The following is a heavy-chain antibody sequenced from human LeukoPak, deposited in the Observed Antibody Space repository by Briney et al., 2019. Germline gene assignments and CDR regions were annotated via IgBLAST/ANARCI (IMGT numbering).Heavy chain of an antibody. V-gene: IGHV4-38-2*01. CDR3: ARYYGGDSAIDY. D-gene: IGHD4-23*01. Sequence: SETLSLTCAVSGYSISSGYYWGWIRQSPGKGLEWIGSIYHSGSTYYNPSLRGRVTISVDTSKNQFPLKLPSVTAADTAVYYCARYYGGDSAIDYWGQGTLVTVSS. J-gene: IGHJ4*02. CDR1: GYSISSGYY. CDR2: IYHSGST.